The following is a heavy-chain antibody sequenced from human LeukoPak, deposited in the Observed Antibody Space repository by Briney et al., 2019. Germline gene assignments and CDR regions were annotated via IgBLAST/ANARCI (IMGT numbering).Heavy chain of an antibody. D-gene: IGHD3-3*01. Sequence: SETLSLTCTVSGGSISSSSYYWGWIRQPPGKGLEWIGSIYYSGSTYYNPSLKSRVTISVDTSKNQFSLKLSSVTAADTAVYYCARTYYDFWSGNWFDPWGQGTLVTVSS. CDR2: IYYSGST. V-gene: IGHV4-39*01. CDR3: ARTYYDFWSGNWFDP. CDR1: GGSISSSSYY. J-gene: IGHJ5*02.